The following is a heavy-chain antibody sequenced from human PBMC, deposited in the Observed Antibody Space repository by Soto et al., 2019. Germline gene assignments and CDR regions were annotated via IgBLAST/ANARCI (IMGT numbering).Heavy chain of an antibody. V-gene: IGHV3-33*01. J-gene: IGHJ4*02. D-gene: IGHD6-19*01. CDR3: AGEPLVAVAGFEY. CDR2: IWYYGSNK. CDR1: GFTFSSYG. Sequence: QVQLVESGGGVVQPGRSLRLSCAASGFTFSSYGMHWVRQAPGKGLEWVAVIWYYGSNKYYADYVKCRFTISRDNSNYRRYLQMNSLRAEDTAVYYCAGEPLVAVAGFEYWGQGTLVTVSS.